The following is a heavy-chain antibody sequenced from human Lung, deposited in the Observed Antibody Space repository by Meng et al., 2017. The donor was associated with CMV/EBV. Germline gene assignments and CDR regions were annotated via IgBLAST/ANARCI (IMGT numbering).Heavy chain of an antibody. J-gene: IGHJ4*02. Sequence: ASXXVSXKASGYTFTDFYIDWVRLAPGQGLEWMGRINPYSGDTHFAQNFQRRVTMTRDTSISTAYMQLTSLKSDDTAIYYCARDPSASVWSGYHEYWSQGPLVTVSS. CDR2: INPYSGDT. CDR3: ARDPSASVWSGYHEY. V-gene: IGHV1-2*02. CDR1: GYTFTDFY. D-gene: IGHD3-3*01.